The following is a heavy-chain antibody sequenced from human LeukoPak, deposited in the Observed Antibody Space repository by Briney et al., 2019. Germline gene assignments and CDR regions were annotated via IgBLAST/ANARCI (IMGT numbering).Heavy chain of an antibody. J-gene: IGHJ4*02. D-gene: IGHD4-17*01. Sequence: SETLSLTCTVSGGSISSYYWSWIRQSPGKGLEWIGYIYYSGTDYNPSLKSRVTISVDSSKNQFSLKMTSVTAADTAVYYCANSAHGDYVVLWGQGTLVTVSS. CDR1: GGSISSYY. CDR3: ANSAHGDYVVL. CDR2: IYYSGT. V-gene: IGHV4-59*01.